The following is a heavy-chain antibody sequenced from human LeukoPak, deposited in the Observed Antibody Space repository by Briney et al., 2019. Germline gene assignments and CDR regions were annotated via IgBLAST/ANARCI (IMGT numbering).Heavy chain of an antibody. CDR3: AKELALTKTSYYFDY. Sequence: GGSLRLSCAASGFTFSSYAMSWVRQAPGKGLEWVSTISGSGGSTYYADSVKGRFTISRDNSKNTLYLQMNSLRAEDTAVYYCAKELALTKTSYYFDYWGQGTLVTVSS. J-gene: IGHJ4*02. V-gene: IGHV3-23*01. CDR1: GFTFSSYA. CDR2: ISGSGGST.